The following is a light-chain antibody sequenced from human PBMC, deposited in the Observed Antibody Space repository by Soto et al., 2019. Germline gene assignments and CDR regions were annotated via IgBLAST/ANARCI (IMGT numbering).Light chain of an antibody. CDR2: DAS. CDR1: QRLFNDY. J-gene: IGKJ2*01. CDR3: QQYERPPFA. V-gene: IGKV3-20*01. Sequence: EIVLTQSPGTLSLFPGDRATLSCRASQRLFNDYLAWFQQKPGQAPRLLIYDASSRAAGVPDRVTGGGSGTDFTLTISGLEPDDFALYFCQQYERPPFAFGQGTKLEIK.